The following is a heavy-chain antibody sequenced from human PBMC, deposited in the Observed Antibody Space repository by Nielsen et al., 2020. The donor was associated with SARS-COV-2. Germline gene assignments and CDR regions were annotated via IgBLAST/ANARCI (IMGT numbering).Heavy chain of an antibody. CDR2: IYHTGFT. V-gene: IGHV4-59*01. Sequence: ESLKISCAASGFTFSNFPMSWIRQPPGKGLEWIGYIYHTGFTDYNPSLKSRVTISVDISNNQFSLKLSSVTAADTAVYYCATYYFGSGSFDYWGQGTLVTVSS. CDR1: GFTFSNFP. J-gene: IGHJ4*02. D-gene: IGHD3-10*01. CDR3: ATYYFGSGSFDY.